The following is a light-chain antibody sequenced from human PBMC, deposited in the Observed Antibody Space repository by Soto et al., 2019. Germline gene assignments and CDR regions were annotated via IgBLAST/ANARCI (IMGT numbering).Light chain of an antibody. CDR3: SSYTSSSTVV. V-gene: IGLV2-14*01. CDR2: DVT. CDR1: SSDVGAYNY. J-gene: IGLJ2*01. Sequence: QSALTQPASVSGSPGQSVTISCSGSSSDVGAYNYVSWYQRHPGKAPKLMIYDVTNRPSGVSNRFSGSKSGNTASLTISGHQAEDEAQYFCSSYTSSSTVVFGAGTKVTVL.